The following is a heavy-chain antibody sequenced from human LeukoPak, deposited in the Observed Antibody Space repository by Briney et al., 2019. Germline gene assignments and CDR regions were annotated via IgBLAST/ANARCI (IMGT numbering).Heavy chain of an antibody. CDR3: ARATDLEMATTYFDY. CDR1: GGSISSYY. Sequence: SETLSLTCTVSGGSISSYYWSWIRQPPGKGLEWIGYIYYSGSTNYNPSLRSRATISVDTSKNQFSLKLSSVTAADTAVYYCARATDLEMATTYFDYWGQGTLVTVSS. V-gene: IGHV4-59*01. D-gene: IGHD5-24*01. CDR2: IYYSGST. J-gene: IGHJ4*02.